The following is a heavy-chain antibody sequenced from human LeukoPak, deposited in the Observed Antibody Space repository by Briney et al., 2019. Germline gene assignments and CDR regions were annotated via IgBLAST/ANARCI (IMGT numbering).Heavy chain of an antibody. CDR2: FYTSGST. V-gene: IGHV4-4*07. D-gene: IGHD3-22*01. J-gene: IGHJ6*02. Sequence: PSETLSLTCTLSGGSISRYYWSWIRHPAGKGLEWIGRFYTSGSTNYNPSLKSRVTMSVDTSKKQFSLKLSSLTAADTAVYYCASSYYDSRDYYDGNYYYYGMDVWGQGATVAVSS. CDR3: ASSYYDSRDYYDGNYYYYGMDV. CDR1: GGSISRYY.